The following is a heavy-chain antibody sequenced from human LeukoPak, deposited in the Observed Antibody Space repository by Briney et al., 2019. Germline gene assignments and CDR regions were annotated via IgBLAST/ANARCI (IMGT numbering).Heavy chain of an antibody. CDR2: IHSGGAT. J-gene: IGHJ4*02. Sequence: GGSLRLSCAASGFTVTSNFMSWVRQAPGKGLEWVSVIHSGGATYYADSVKGRFTISRDISKNALYLQMNSLRGDDAAVYYCAGSAITNLDSWGQGNLVTVSS. CDR3: AGSAITNLDS. D-gene: IGHD3-10*01. CDR1: GFTVTSNF. V-gene: IGHV3-66*01.